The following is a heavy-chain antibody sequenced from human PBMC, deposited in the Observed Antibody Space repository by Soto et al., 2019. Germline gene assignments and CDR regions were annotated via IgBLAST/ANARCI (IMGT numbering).Heavy chain of an antibody. CDR2: IIPIFGTA. Sequence: QVQLVQSGAEVKKPGSSVKVSCKASGGTFSSYAISWVRQAPGQGLEWMGGIIPIFGTANYAQKFQGRVTVTQDESTSKAYMELSSLRSEDTALYYCARDSYYDRSGSFDLWGRGTQVTATS. CDR3: ARDSYYDRSGSFDL. V-gene: IGHV1-69*01. D-gene: IGHD3-22*01. CDR1: GGTFSSYA. J-gene: IGHJ2*01.